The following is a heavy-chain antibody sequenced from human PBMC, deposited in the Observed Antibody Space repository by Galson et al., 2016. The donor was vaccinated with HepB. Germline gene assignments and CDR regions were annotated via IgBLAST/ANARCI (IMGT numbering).Heavy chain of an antibody. CDR2: SRNKANNYST. CDR1: GFIFSDHY. V-gene: IGHV3-72*01. Sequence: SLRLSCAASGFIFSDHYMDWVRQAPGKGLEWIGRSRNKANNYSTEYAASVKGRFTISRDNSKNSLYLQMNSLKIDDAAVYYCTRWGASSKYAMDVWGQGTTVTVSS. D-gene: IGHD2-2*01. CDR3: TRWGASSKYAMDV. J-gene: IGHJ6*02.